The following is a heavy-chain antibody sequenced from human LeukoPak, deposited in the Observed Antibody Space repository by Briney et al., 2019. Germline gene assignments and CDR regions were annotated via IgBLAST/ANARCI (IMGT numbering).Heavy chain of an antibody. CDR2: INPNSGGT. J-gene: IGHJ4*02. Sequence: WMGLINPNSGGTNYAQKFQGRVTMTRDTSISTAYMELSRLRSDDTTVYYCARSIAAAGSDYWGQGTLVTVSS. D-gene: IGHD6-13*01. V-gene: IGHV1-2*02. CDR3: ARSIAAAGSDY.